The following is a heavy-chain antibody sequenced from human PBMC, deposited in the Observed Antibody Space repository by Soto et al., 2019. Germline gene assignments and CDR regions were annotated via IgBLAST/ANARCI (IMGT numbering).Heavy chain of an antibody. Sequence: VQLLESGGGLVQPGGSLRLSCAASGFTFSNYAMSWVRQAPGSALECVSAISGSGSSTYYAHSVKGRFTISRDNSKNTLYLRMNNLRAEDTAVYYCAKEISVYYYYYMDVWGKGTAVTVSS. CDR3: AKEISVYYYYYMDV. CDR1: GFTFSNYA. V-gene: IGHV3-23*01. D-gene: IGHD6-25*01. CDR2: ISGSGSST. J-gene: IGHJ6*03.